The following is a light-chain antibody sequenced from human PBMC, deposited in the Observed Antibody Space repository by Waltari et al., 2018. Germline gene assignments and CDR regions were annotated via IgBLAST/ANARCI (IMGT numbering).Light chain of an antibody. V-gene: IGLV1-40*01. CDR2: SFP. CDR3: QSYDTTLSAVV. Sequence: QSVLTQPPSVSGAPGQRVTISCSGTKSNIGADFDVHWYQQVPGTAPKLLLHSFPSRPSGVSDRFSGFKSGASASLVITGLQAEDEAMYYCQSYDTTLSAVVFGGGTRLTV. CDR1: KSNIGADFD. J-gene: IGLJ2*01.